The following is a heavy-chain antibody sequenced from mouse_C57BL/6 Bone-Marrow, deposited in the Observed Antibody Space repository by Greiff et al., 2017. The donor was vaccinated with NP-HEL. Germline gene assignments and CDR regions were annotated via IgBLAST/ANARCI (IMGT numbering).Heavy chain of an antibody. CDR3: AGMVTTAWFAY. J-gene: IGHJ3*01. D-gene: IGHD2-2*01. V-gene: IGHV4-1*01. CDR2: INPDSSTI. CDR1: GVDFSRYW. Sequence: GVDFSRYWMSWVRRAPGKGLEWIGEINPDSSTINYAPSLKDKFIISRDNAKNTLYLQMSKVRSEDTTLYYCAGMVTTAWFAYWGQGTLVTVSA.